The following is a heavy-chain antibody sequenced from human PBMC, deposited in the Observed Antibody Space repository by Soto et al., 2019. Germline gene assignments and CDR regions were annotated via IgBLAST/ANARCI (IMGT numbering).Heavy chain of an antibody. CDR1: GGSISSSGYY. Sequence: LSLTCTVFGGSISSSGYYWGWIRQPPGKGLEWVGSIYYSGCTYYNPSLRGRVTISVDTSKNQFSLMLSSLTAADTAVYYCTRRDCGSTSCYTGRGYWGQGTLVTVSS. J-gene: IGHJ4*02. CDR3: TRRDCGSTSCYTGRGY. V-gene: IGHV4-39*01. CDR2: IYYSGCT. D-gene: IGHD2-2*02.